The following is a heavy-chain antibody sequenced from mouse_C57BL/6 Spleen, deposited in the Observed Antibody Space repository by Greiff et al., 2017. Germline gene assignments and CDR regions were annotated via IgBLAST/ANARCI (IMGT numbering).Heavy chain of an antibody. CDR2: IYPGDGDT. Sequence: VQLQESGPELVKPGASVKISCKASGYAFSSSWMNWVKQRPGKGLEWIGRIYPGDGDTNYNGKFKGKATLTADKSSSTAYMQLSSLTSEDSAVYFCASGTDWDYAMDYWGQGTSVTVSS. D-gene: IGHD2-14*01. CDR1: GYAFSSSW. J-gene: IGHJ4*01. CDR3: ASGTDWDYAMDY. V-gene: IGHV1-82*01.